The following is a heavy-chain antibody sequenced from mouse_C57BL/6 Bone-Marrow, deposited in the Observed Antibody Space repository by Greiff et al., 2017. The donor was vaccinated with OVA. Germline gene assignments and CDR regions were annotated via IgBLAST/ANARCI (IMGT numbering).Heavy chain of an antibody. J-gene: IGHJ4*01. V-gene: IGHV10-1*01. Sequence: DVQLQESGGGLVQPKGSLKLSCAASGFSFNTYAMNWVRQAPGKGLEWVARIRSKSNNYATYYADSVKDRFTISRDDSESMLYLQMNNLKTEDTAMYYCVRRDYYAMDYWGQGTSVTVSS. CDR1: GFSFNTYA. CDR2: IRSKSNNYAT. CDR3: VRRDYYAMDY.